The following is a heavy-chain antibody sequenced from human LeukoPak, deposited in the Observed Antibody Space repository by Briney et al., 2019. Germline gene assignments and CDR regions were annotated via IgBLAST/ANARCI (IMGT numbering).Heavy chain of an antibody. CDR2: IRSSSSTI. CDR1: GFTFSSYS. Sequence: PGGSLRLSCAASGFTFSSYSMNWVRQAPGKGLEWVSYIRSSSSTIYYADSVKGRFTISRDNAMDTLYLQMNSLRADDTAVYYCAKDRVDGSGSQFDSWGQGSLVIVSS. D-gene: IGHD3-10*01. J-gene: IGHJ4*02. CDR3: AKDRVDGSGSQFDS. V-gene: IGHV3-48*01.